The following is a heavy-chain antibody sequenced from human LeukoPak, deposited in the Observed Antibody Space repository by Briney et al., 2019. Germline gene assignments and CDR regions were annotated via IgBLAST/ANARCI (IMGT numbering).Heavy chain of an antibody. Sequence: PSETLSLTCTVSGGSISSSSYYWAWIRQPPGKGLEWIGSIYYSGSTYYNPSLKSRVTISVDTSKNQFSLKLSSVTAADTAVYYCARHYEYWFDPWGQGTLVTVSS. D-gene: IGHD3-3*01. CDR2: IYYSGST. CDR3: ARHYEYWFDP. CDR1: GGSISSSSYY. V-gene: IGHV4-39*01. J-gene: IGHJ5*02.